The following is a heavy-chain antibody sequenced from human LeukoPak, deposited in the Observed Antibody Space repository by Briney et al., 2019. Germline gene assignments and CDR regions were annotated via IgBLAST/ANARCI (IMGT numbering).Heavy chain of an antibody. CDR1: GFTFSRDG. Sequence: GRSLRLSCAASGFTFSRDGMHWVRQAPGKGLEWVAVIWYDGSKKYYADSVKGGFTISRDNSKNTLYLQMNSLRAEDTAVYYCARRYSYGQNYYYYYGMDVWGQGTTVTVSS. CDR3: ARRYSYGQNYYYYYGMDV. D-gene: IGHD5-18*01. CDR2: IWYDGSKK. J-gene: IGHJ6*02. V-gene: IGHV3-33*01.